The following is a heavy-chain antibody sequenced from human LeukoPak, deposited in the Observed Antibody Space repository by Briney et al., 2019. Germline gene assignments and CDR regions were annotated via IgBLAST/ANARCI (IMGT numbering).Heavy chain of an antibody. V-gene: IGHV3-74*01. CDR2: ITSDGSGT. CDR3: ARALKYNSDYDWGGDY. CDR1: GFSFSGYW. J-gene: IGHJ4*02. Sequence: PGGSLRLSCAASGFSFSGYWMQWVRQAPGKGLVWISRITSDGSGTDYADSVKGRFTISRDNAKNTLYLQMNSLRAEDTAVYYCARALKYNSDYDWGGDYWGQGTLVTVSS. D-gene: IGHD3-16*01.